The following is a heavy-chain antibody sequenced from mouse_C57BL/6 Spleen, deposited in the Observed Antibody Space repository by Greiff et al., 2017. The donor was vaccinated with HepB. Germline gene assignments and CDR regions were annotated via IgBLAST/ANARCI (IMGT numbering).Heavy chain of an antibody. J-gene: IGHJ4*01. Sequence: QVQLKQSGAELVRPGASVTLSCKASGYTFTDYEMHWVKQTPVHGLEWIGAIDPETGGTAYNQKFKGKAILTADKSSSTAYMELRSLTSEDSAVYYCTRWGTTVVATGAMDYWGQGTSVTVSS. CDR2: IDPETGGT. CDR3: TRWGTTVVATGAMDY. D-gene: IGHD1-1*01. V-gene: IGHV1-15*01. CDR1: GYTFTDYE.